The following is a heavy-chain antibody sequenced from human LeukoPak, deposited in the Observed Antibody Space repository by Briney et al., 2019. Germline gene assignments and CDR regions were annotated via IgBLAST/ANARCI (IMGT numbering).Heavy chain of an antibody. CDR1: GFTFVGYW. CDR2: IKGDGSEK. J-gene: IGHJ3*02. CDR3: AREFTWGPMAVAGTGSHDAFDI. V-gene: IGHV3-7*01. Sequence: GGSLRLSCAASGFTFVGYWMSWVRQAPGKGLEWVANIKGDGSEKYYLDSVKGRFTISRDNAKNSLYVQMNSLRVEDTAVYYCAREFTWGPMAVAGTGSHDAFDIWGQGTMVSVSS. D-gene: IGHD6-19*01.